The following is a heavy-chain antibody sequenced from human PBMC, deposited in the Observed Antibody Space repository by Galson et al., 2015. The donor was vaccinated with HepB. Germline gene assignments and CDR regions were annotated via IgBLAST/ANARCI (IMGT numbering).Heavy chain of an antibody. CDR2: ISSSSNYI. V-gene: IGHV3-21*01. CDR1: GFSFSTYS. Sequence: SLRLSCAASGFSFSTYSMNWVRQAPGKGLEWVSSISSSSNYIYYADSMKGRFTISRDNAKNSLCLQMNSLRAEDTAVYYCARDDSHDSWSQGTLVTVSS. J-gene: IGHJ5*01. D-gene: IGHD2-15*01. CDR3: ARDDSHDS.